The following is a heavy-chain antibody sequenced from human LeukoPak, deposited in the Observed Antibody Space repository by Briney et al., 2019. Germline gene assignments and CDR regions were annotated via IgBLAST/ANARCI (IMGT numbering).Heavy chain of an antibody. Sequence: GGSLRLSCAASGFTFSSYSMNWVRQAPGKGLEWVSSISSSSSYIYYADSVKGRFTISRDNAKNSLYLQMNSPRAEDTAVYYCARGGYDILTGYDWFDPWGQGTLVTVSS. D-gene: IGHD3-9*01. J-gene: IGHJ5*02. CDR1: GFTFSSYS. CDR2: ISSSSSYI. CDR3: ARGGYDILTGYDWFDP. V-gene: IGHV3-21*01.